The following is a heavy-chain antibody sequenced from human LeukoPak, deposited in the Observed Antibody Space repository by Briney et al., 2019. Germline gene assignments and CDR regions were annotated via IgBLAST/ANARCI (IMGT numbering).Heavy chain of an antibody. V-gene: IGHV5-51*01. Sequence: GESLKISCKGSGYSFTSYWIGWVRQMPGKGLEWMGIIYPGDSDTRYSPSFQGQVTISADKSISTAYLQWSSLKASDTAMYYCARHYYYDSSGYYGGDAFDIWGQGTMVTVSS. CDR3: ARHYYYDSSGYYGGDAFDI. D-gene: IGHD3-22*01. CDR2: IYPGDSDT. CDR1: GYSFTSYW. J-gene: IGHJ3*02.